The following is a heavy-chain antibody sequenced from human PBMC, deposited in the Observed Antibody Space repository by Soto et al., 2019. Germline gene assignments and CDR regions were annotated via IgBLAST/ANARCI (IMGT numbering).Heavy chain of an antibody. V-gene: IGHV3-73*01. CDR1: GFTFSGSA. CDR2: IRSKANSYAT. J-gene: IGHJ6*02. CDR3: TRSSPRITMVRGVMGAVLNGMDV. Sequence: GGSLRLSCAASGFTFSGSAMHWVRQASGKGLEWVGRIRSKANSYATAYAASVKGRFTISRDDSKNTAYLQMNSLKTEDTAMYYCTRSSPRITMVRGVMGAVLNGMDVWGQGTTVTVSS. D-gene: IGHD3-10*01.